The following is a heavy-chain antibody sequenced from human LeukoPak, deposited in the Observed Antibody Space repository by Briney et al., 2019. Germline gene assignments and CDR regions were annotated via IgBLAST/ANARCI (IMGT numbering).Heavy chain of an antibody. CDR2: INHSGST. CDR1: GGSFSGYY. CDR3: ARGSGVREYNWFDP. Sequence: PSETLSLTCAVYGGSFSGYYWSWIRQPPGKGLEWIGEINHSGSTNYNPSLKSRVTISVDTSKNQFSLKLSSVTAADTAVYYCARGSGVREYNWFDPWGQGTLVTVSS. D-gene: IGHD3-10*01. J-gene: IGHJ5*02. V-gene: IGHV4-34*01.